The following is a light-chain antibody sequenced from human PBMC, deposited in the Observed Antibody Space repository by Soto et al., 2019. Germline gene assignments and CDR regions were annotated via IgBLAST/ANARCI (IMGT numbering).Light chain of an antibody. CDR2: KAS. CDR3: QQYNSYSRT. CDR1: QSISSW. V-gene: IGKV1-5*03. J-gene: IGKJ1*01. Sequence: DIPMTQSPSTLSASVGDRVTITCRASQSISSWLAWYQQKPGKAPKLLIYKASSLESGVPSRFSGSGSGTEFTLTISSLKLDDFATYYCQQYNSYSRTFGQGTKVEIK.